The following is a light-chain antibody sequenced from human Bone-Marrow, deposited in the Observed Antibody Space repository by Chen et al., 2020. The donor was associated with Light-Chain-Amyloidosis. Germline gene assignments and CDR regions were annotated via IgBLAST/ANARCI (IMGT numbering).Light chain of an antibody. CDR3: QVWDRSSDRPV. CDR2: GDS. V-gene: IGLV3-21*02. CDR1: NIGSTS. Sequence: SYVLTQPSSVSVAPGQTATIACGGNNIGSTSVHWYQQTPGQAPLLVVYGDSDRPSGIPERLSGSNSGNTATLTISRGEAGDEADYYCQVWDRSSDRPVFGGGTKLTVL. J-gene: IGLJ3*02.